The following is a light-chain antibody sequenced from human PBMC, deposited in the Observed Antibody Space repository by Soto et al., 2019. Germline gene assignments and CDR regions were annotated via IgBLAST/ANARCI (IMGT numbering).Light chain of an antibody. V-gene: IGKV3-20*01. CDR2: GAS. CDR1: QSVSSSC. Sequence: EIVLTQSPGTLSLSPGERATLSCRASQSVSSSCLAWYQQKPGQAPRLLIYGASSRATGIPDRFSGSGSGTDFTLTISRLEPEDFAVYYCQQYGSSPLTFGGGTKVELK. J-gene: IGKJ4*01. CDR3: QQYGSSPLT.